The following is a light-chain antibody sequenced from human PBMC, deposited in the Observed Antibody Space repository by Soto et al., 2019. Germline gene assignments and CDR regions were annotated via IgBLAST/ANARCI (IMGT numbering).Light chain of an antibody. Sequence: EIVMTQSPATLSVSPGERATLSCRASQSVSSNLAWYQQKPGQAPRLLIYGASTRATGIPARFSGSGSGTEFTLTISSLRSGDFAVYFCQQHNNWPPWTFGQGTRVEIK. CDR3: QQHNNWPPWT. J-gene: IGKJ1*01. V-gene: IGKV3-15*01. CDR2: GAS. CDR1: QSVSSN.